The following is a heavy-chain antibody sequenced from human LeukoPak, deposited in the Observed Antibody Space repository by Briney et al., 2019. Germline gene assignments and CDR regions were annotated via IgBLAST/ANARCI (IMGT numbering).Heavy chain of an antibody. V-gene: IGHV3-30*02. J-gene: IGHJ4*02. Sequence: GGSLRLSCAASGFTFSSYGMHWVRQAPGKGLEWVAFIRYDGSNKYYADSVKGRFTISRDNSKNTLYLQMNSLRAEDTAVYYCARENTDPIVGATGYFDYWGQGTLVTVSS. CDR3: ARENTDPIVGATGYFDY. CDR1: GFTFSSYG. D-gene: IGHD1-26*01. CDR2: IRYDGSNK.